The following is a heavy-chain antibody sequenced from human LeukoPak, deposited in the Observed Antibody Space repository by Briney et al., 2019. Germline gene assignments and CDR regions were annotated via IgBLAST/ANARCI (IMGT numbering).Heavy chain of an antibody. CDR3: ARDPYSGSWYQDYYYGMDV. J-gene: IGHJ6*02. CDR2: ISWDGGST. Sequence: GGSLRLSCAASGFTFDDYAMHWVRQAPGKGLEWVSLISWDGGSTYYADSVKGRFTISRDNSKNTLYLQMNSLRAEDTAVYYCARDPYSGSWYQDYYYGMDVWGQGTTVTVSS. V-gene: IGHV3-43D*03. D-gene: IGHD6-13*01. CDR1: GFTFDDYA.